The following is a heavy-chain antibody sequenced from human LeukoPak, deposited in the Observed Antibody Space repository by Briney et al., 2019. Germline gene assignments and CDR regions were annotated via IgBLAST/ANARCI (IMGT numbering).Heavy chain of an antibody. V-gene: IGHV3-33*01. CDR1: GFTFSSNG. CDR3: ARPYYSNYYYYGMDV. D-gene: IGHD4-11*01. CDR2: IWYDGSSK. J-gene: IGHJ6*02. Sequence: GGSLRLSCAASGFTFSSNGMHWVRQAPGKGLEWVGVIWYDGSSKYYADSVRGRFTISRDNSKNTLYLQMNSLRAEDTAVYYCARPYYSNYYYYGMDVWGQGTTVTVSS.